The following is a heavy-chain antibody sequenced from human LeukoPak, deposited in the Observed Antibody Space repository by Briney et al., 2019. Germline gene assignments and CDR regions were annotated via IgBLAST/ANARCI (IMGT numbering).Heavy chain of an antibody. D-gene: IGHD3-10*01. V-gene: IGHV2-5*08. CDR1: GGSISSGDYY. CDR2: VYWDDDK. J-gene: IGHJ4*02. Sequence: QTLSLTCTVSGGSISSGDYYWSWIRQPPGKGLEWLAHVYWDDDKRYSPSLKTRLTITKDTSKNQVVLTMTNMDPVDTATYFCARPYFFGSGLYFDYWGQGSLVTVSS. CDR3: ARPYFFGSGLYFDY.